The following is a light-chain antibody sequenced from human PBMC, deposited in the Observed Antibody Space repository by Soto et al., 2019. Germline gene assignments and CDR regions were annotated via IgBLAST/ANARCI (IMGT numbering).Light chain of an antibody. V-gene: IGLV2-14*01. CDR3: SSYTTAYTKV. J-gene: IGLJ3*02. Sequence: QSALTQPASVSGSPGQSITISCTGTSSDVGYYNYVSWYQHHPGKAPKLMIYEVTNRPSGVSNRFSGSKSGNTASLTISGLQAEDEGDYYCSSYTTAYTKVFGGGTKLTVL. CDR2: EVT. CDR1: SSDVGYYNY.